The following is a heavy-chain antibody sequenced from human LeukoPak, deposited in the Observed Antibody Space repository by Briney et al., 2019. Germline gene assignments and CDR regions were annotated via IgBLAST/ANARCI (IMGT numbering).Heavy chain of an antibody. J-gene: IGHJ4*02. D-gene: IGHD3-10*02. Sequence: PGGSLRLSCAASGLMFSTSGMHWVRQAPGKGLEWVAFIQYDGSEIYYADSLKGRFTISRDNSKNTWYLQMNSLRAEDTAVFYCARESGAAKIGQMLNYWGQGTLVTVSS. CDR2: IQYDGSEI. CDR1: GLMFSTSG. CDR3: ARESGAAKIGQMLNY. V-gene: IGHV3-30*02.